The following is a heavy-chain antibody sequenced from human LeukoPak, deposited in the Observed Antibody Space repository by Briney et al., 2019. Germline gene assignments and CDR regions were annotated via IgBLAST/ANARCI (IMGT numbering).Heavy chain of an antibody. D-gene: IGHD5-18*01. CDR1: GFTFSSYW. Sequence: GGSLRLSCAASGFTFSSYWMSWVRQAPGKGLEWVANIKQDGSEKYYVDSVKGRFTISRDNAKTSLYLQMNSLRAEDTAVYYCARHLSGVTGYTYGRGIDYWGQGSLVTVSS. V-gene: IGHV3-7*01. CDR2: IKQDGSEK. CDR3: ARHLSGVTGYTYGRGIDY. J-gene: IGHJ4*02.